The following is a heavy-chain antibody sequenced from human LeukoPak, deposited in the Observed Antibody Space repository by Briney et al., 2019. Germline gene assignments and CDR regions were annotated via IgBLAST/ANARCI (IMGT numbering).Heavy chain of an antibody. CDR3: ASTVDMATTVDY. CDR2: IYYDGST. D-gene: IGHD5-24*01. J-gene: IGHJ4*02. Sequence: GSLRLSCAASGFTFSSYWMSWVRQPPGKGLEWIGNIYYDGSTYYNPSLKSRVTISADTSMNQFSLKLSSVTAADTAVFYCASTVDMATTVDYWGQGILVTVSS. V-gene: IGHV4-59*04. CDR1: GFTFSSYW.